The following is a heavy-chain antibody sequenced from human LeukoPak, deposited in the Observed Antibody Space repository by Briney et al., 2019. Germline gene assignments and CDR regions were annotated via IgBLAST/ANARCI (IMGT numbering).Heavy chain of an antibody. V-gene: IGHV1-46*01. J-gene: IGHJ5*02. D-gene: IGHD6-19*01. CDR1: GYTFTSYY. CDR2: INPSGGST. Sequence: ASVTVSCKASGYTFTSYYMHWVRQAPGQGLEWMGIINPSGGSTSYAQKFQGRVTMTRDTSTSTVYMELSSLRSEDTAVYYCARAEGQWLVLSQDNWFDPWGQGTLVTVSS. CDR3: ARAEGQWLVLSQDNWFDP.